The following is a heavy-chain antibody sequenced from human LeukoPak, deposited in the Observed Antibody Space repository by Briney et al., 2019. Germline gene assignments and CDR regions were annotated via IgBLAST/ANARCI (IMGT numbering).Heavy chain of an antibody. CDR1: GFTFSSYA. J-gene: IGHJ4*02. D-gene: IGHD3-10*01. Sequence: GGSLRLSCAAFGFTFSSYAMSWVRQAPGKGLEWVSAISGSGGSTYYADSVKGRFTISRDNSKDTLYLQMTSLRAEDTAVYYCAKNPRYYYGSGSYWDYWGQGTLVTVSS. CDR3: AKNPRYYYGSGSYWDY. CDR2: ISGSGGST. V-gene: IGHV3-23*01.